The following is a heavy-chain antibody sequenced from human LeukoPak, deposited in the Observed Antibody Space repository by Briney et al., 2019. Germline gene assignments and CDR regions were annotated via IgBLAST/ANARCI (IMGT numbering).Heavy chain of an antibody. J-gene: IGHJ3*01. Sequence: PGRSLRLSCVASRSMFRAYGIDWVRQAPGKGLEWVVRISNDGSKKTYADSVRGRFNISRDNGKNTVFLQMNSPRVEDTALYYCAKDLRGAKGALDVWGQGTMVTVSS. CDR2: ISNDGSKK. CDR3: AKDLRGAKGALDV. CDR1: RSMFRAYG. V-gene: IGHV3-30*18.